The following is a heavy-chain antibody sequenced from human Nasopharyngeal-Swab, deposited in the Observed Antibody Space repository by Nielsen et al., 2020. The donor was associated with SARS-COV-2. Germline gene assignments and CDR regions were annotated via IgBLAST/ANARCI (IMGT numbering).Heavy chain of an antibody. V-gene: IGHV1-58*01. J-gene: IGHJ6*02. CDR1: GFTVTSSA. D-gene: IGHD6-6*01. CDR3: AAFISNRPGV. Sequence: SVKVSCKASGFTVTSSAVQWVRQARGQRLEWIGWIVVGSTKTNYAQKFQERVTITRDMSTSTAYMELSRLRSEDTALYYCAAFISNRPGVWGQGTTVTVSS. CDR2: IVVGSTKT.